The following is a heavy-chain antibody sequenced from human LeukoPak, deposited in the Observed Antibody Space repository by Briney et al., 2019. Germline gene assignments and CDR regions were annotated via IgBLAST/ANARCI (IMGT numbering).Heavy chain of an antibody. D-gene: IGHD4-23*01. V-gene: IGHV4-4*07. CDR1: GGSISSYY. J-gene: IGHJ3*02. Sequence: SETLSLTCTLSGGSISSYYWSWGRQRAGKGLEWIGRIYTSGSTNYNPSLKTRVTMSVDTSKNQFSLKLSSVTAADTAVYYCAREEAALRWYFDAFDIWGQGTMVTVSS. CDR2: IYTSGST. CDR3: AREEAALRWYFDAFDI.